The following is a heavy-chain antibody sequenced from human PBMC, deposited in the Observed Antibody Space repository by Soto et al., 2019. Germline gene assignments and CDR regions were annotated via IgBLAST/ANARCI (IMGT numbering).Heavy chain of an antibody. CDR1: GFTFSSYW. CDR3: ARLRYLEGERYFDY. CDR2: IRQDESEK. Sequence: EVQLAESGGTLVQPGGSLRLSCATSGFTFSSYWMSWVRQAPGKGLEWLANIRQDESEKFYVDSVKGRFTISRDNAKKSLYLQMNSLRVEDTAVYYCARLRYLEGERYFDYWGQGTLVTVSA. J-gene: IGHJ4*02. V-gene: IGHV3-7*05. D-gene: IGHD3-16*01.